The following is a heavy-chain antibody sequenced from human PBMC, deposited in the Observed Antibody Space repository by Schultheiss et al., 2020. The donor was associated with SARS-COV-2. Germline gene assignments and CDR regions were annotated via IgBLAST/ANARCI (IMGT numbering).Heavy chain of an antibody. CDR1: GFTFSNYG. CDR2: ISYDGSNK. V-gene: IGHV3-30*03. CDR3: AHIAAGGMDV. J-gene: IGHJ6*02. Sequence: GESLKISCAASGFTFSNYGMHWVRQAPGKGLEWVAVISYDGSNKYYADSVKGRFTISRDNSKNTLYLQMNSLRAEDTAVYYCAHIAAGGMDVWGQGTTVTVSS. D-gene: IGHD6-6*01.